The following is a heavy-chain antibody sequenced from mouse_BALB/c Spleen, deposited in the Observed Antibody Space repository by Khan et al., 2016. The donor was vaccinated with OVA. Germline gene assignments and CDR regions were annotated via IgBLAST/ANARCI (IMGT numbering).Heavy chain of an antibody. J-gene: IGHJ3*01. CDR2: INPGSGGT. V-gene: IGHV1-54*01. D-gene: IGHD3-1*01. CDR1: GYAFTNYL. Sequence: QVQLQQSGAELVRPGTSVKVSCKASGYAFTNYLIEWVKQRPGQGLEWIGVINPGSGGTNYNEKFKGKATLTADKYSSTAYMQLSSLTSDVSAVYFCTRGGFGGFAYWGQGTLVTVSA. CDR3: TRGGFGGFAY.